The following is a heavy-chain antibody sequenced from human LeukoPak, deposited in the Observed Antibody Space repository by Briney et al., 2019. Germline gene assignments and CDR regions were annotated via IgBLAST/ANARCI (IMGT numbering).Heavy chain of an antibody. V-gene: IGHV4-31*03. CDR3: ARDCSSTNCYKGGFDP. J-gene: IGHJ5*02. CDR1: GGSISSGGYY. Sequence: SETLSLTCTVSGGSISSGGYYWSWIRQHPGKGLEWIGYIYYSGSTYSNPSLKSRVTISVDTSKNQFSLNLSSVTAADTAVYYCARDCSSTNCYKGGFDPWGQGTLVTVSS. D-gene: IGHD2-2*02. CDR2: IYYSGST.